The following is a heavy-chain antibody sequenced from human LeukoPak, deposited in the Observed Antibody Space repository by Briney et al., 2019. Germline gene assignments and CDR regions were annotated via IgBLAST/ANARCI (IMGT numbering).Heavy chain of an antibody. V-gene: IGHV3-23*01. CDR3: VKLRTGTATNFDY. CDR1: GFTFSSYA. J-gene: IGHJ4*02. D-gene: IGHD1-1*01. CDR2: ISGAGGST. Sequence: PGGSLRLSCAASGFTFSSYAMSWVRQAPGKGLGWVSGISGAGGSTYYADSVKGRFTISRDNSNDTLYLQMNSLRAEDTAIYYCVKLRTGTATNFDYWGQGTLVTVSS.